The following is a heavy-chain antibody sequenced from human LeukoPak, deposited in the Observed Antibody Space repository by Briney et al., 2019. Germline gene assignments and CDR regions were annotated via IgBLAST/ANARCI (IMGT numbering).Heavy chain of an antibody. D-gene: IGHD4-23*01. Sequence: ASVKVSRKASGYTFTSYYMHWVRQAPGQGLEWMGWINPNSGGTNYAQKFQGRVTMTRDTSISTAYMELSRLRSDDTAVYYCAYSYYGGTGYFDYWGQGTLVTASS. V-gene: IGHV1-2*02. CDR1: GYTFTSYY. CDR3: AYSYYGGTGYFDY. CDR2: INPNSGGT. J-gene: IGHJ4*02.